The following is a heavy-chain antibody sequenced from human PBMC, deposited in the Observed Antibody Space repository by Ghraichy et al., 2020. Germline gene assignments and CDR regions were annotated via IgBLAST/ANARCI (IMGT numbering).Heavy chain of an antibody. Sequence: GGSLRLSCEASGFRFGAYWMSWVRQAPGKGLEWVANIIQDGNEKQYVDSVKGRFTISRDNAKNSLYLQMNSLRAEDTAVYYCARDQFGAYCGGDCYERNWYFDLWGRGTLVTVSS. CDR1: GFRFGAYW. CDR3: ARDQFGAYCGGDCYERNWYFDL. V-gene: IGHV3-7*01. CDR2: IIQDGNEK. J-gene: IGHJ2*01. D-gene: IGHD2-21*02.